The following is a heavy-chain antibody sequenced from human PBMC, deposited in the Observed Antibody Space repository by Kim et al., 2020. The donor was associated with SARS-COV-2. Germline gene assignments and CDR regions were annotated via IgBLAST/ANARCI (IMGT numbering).Heavy chain of an antibody. D-gene: IGHD6-13*01. V-gene: IGHV4-39*07. CDR3: ARVTLPHIAAAGIDY. CDR1: GGSFSSSSYY. Sequence: SETLSLTCTVSGGSFSSSSYYWGWIRQPPGKGLEWIGSIYYSGSTYYNPSLKSRVTISVDTSKNQFSLKLSSVTAADTAVYYCARVTLPHIAAAGIDYWG. J-gene: IGHJ4*01. CDR2: IYYSGST.